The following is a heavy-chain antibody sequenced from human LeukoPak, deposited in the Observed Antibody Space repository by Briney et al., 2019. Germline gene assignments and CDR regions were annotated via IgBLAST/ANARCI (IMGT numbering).Heavy chain of an antibody. CDR2: ISSSSSYI. Sequence: GGSLRLSCAASGFTFSSYSMNWVRQAPGKGLEWVSSISSSSSYIYYADSVKGRFTISRDNAKNSLYLQMNSLRAEDTAVYYCSSLTVSTDPIDSCGQGALVTVSS. D-gene: IGHD4-17*01. V-gene: IGHV3-21*01. J-gene: IGHJ4*02. CDR3: SSLTVSTDPIDS. CDR1: GFTFSSYS.